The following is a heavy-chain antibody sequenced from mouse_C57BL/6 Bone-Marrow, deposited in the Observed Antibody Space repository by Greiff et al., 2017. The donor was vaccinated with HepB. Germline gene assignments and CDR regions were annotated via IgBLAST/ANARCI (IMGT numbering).Heavy chain of an antibody. Sequence: QVQLQQPGAELVMPGASVKLSCKASGYTFTSYWMHWVKQRPGQGLEWIGEIDPSDSYTNYNQKFKGKSTLTVDKSSSTAYMQLSSLTSEDSAVYYSARRRLPTTGYFDVWGTGTTVTVSS. J-gene: IGHJ1*03. CDR2: IDPSDSYT. D-gene: IGHD2-4*01. V-gene: IGHV1-69*01. CDR3: ARRRLPTTGYFDV. CDR1: GYTFTSYW.